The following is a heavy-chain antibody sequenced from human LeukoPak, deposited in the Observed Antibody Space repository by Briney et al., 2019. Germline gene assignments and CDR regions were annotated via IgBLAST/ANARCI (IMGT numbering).Heavy chain of an antibody. D-gene: IGHD4-17*01. CDR2: IWYDGTNK. V-gene: IGHV3-33*01. CDR1: GFTFKKYG. CDR3: ARYGNGLDV. J-gene: IGHJ6*02. Sequence: GGSLRLSCAASGFTFKKYGMEWVRQAPGKGLEWVAVIWYDGTNKYYTDSVKGRFTISRDDSKNTLYLQMNSLRADDTAVYYCARYGNGLDVWGQGTTVTVSS.